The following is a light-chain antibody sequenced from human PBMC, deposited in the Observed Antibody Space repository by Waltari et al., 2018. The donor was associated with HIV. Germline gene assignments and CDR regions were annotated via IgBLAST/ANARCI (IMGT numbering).Light chain of an antibody. V-gene: IGKV1-5*03. CDR1: QSISTW. J-gene: IGKJ1*01. CDR3: QQYNTSSPWT. Sequence: DIQMTHSTSALSASVGDRKTITCRASQSISTWLAWYQQKPGKAPKILVYQASSLESGVPPRFSGSGSGTEFTLTINNLQPDDFATYYCQQYNTSSPWTFGQGTKVDI. CDR2: QAS.